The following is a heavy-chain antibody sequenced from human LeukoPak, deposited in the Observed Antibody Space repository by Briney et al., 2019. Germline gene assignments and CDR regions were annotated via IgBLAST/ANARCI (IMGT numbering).Heavy chain of an antibody. D-gene: IGHD2-2*02. V-gene: IGHV1-69*13. CDR2: IIPIFGTA. J-gene: IGHJ5*02. CDR1: GGTFSSYA. Sequence: ASVKVSCKGSGGTFSSYAISWVRQAPGQGLEWMGGIIPIFGTANYAQKFQGRVTITADESTSTAYMELSSLRSEDTAVYYCARALGYCSSTSCYTNWFDPWGQGTLVTVSS. CDR3: ARALGYCSSTSCYTNWFDP.